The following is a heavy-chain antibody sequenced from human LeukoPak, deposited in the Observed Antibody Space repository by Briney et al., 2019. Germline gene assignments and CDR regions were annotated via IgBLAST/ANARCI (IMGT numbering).Heavy chain of an antibody. V-gene: IGHV3-30*02. D-gene: IGHD3-10*01. CDR3: AKEGDYYGSGSYRDGFDI. CDR1: GFTFSTHG. Sequence: GGSLRLSCAASGFTFSTHGMHWVRQAPGKGLEWVAFIRYDGINKYYADSVKGRFTISRDSFKNTLYLQMNSLRPGDTAVYYCAKEGDYYGSGSYRDGFDIWGQGTRATVSS. J-gene: IGHJ3*02. CDR2: IRYDGINK.